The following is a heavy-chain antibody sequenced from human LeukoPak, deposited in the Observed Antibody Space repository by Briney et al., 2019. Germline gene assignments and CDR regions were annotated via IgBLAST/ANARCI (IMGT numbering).Heavy chain of an antibody. CDR1: GLTLSIYG. CDR3: AGGSDLGF. D-gene: IGHD3-10*01. CDR2: MTGSALPSRT. J-gene: IGHJ4*02. V-gene: IGHV3-21*01. Sequence: GGSLRLSCVGSGLTLSIYGMSWVRQAPGKGLEWVSGMTGSALPSRTHYADSVKGRFTISRDNAKNSLYLQMDSLRAEDTAVYYCAGGSDLGFWGQGTLVTVSS.